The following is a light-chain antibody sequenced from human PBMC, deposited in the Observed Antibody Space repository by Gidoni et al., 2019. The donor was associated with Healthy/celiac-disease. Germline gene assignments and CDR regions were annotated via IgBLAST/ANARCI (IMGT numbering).Light chain of an antibody. Sequence: IQLTQYPSSLSASVGDRVTITCRASQGISSYLAWYQQKPGKAPKLLIYAASILQSGVPSRFSGSGSGTDFTLTISSLQPEDFATYYCQQLNSYPRSTFGGGTKVEIK. J-gene: IGKJ4*01. V-gene: IGKV1-9*01. CDR1: QGISSY. CDR3: QQLNSYPRST. CDR2: AAS.